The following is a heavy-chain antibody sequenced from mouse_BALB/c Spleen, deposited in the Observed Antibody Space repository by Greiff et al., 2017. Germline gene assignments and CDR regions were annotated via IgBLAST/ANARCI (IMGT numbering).Heavy chain of an antibody. CDR1: GFSLTSYG. CDR2: IWAGGST. J-gene: IGHJ3*01. Sequence: QVQLKESGPGLVAPSQSLSITCTVSGFSLTSYGVHWVRQPPGKGLEWLGVIWAGGSTNYNSALMSRLSISKDNSKSQVFLKMNSLQTDDTAMYYCAREAPARGFAYWGQGTLVTVSA. CDR3: AREAPARGFAY. V-gene: IGHV2-9*02.